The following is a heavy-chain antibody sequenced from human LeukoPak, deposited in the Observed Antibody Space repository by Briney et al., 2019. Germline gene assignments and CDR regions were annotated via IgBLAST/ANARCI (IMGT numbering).Heavy chain of an antibody. J-gene: IGHJ4*02. CDR3: ARRIVVVTTGPHFDY. D-gene: IGHD3-22*01. V-gene: IGHV1-18*01. CDR1: GYTFTSYG. CDR2: IGAYNGNT. Sequence: ASLKFSCKASGYTFTSYGISWLRRAPGQGLEWMGWIGAYNGNTNYAQKLQGRVTMTTDTSTSTAYMELRSLRSDDTAVYYCARRIVVVTTGPHFDYWGQGTLVTVSS.